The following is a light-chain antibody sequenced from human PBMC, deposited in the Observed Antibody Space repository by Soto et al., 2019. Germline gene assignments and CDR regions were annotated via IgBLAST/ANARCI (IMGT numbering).Light chain of an antibody. CDR2: GAS. J-gene: IGKJ1*01. Sequence: EIVITQSPATLSVSPGERATLSCRASQSVSSNLAWYQQKPGQAPRLLIYGASTRATGIPARFSGSGSGTEFTLIISSLQSEDSAVYYCQQYNSWLWTFGQGTKVDIK. V-gene: IGKV3-15*01. CDR1: QSVSSN. CDR3: QQYNSWLWT.